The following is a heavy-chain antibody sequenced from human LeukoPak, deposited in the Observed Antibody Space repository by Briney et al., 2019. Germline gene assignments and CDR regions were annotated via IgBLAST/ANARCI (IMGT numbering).Heavy chain of an antibody. V-gene: IGHV1-8*01. Sequence: EASVKVSCKASGYTFTSYDINWVRQATGQGLEWMGWMNPNSGNTGYAQKFQGRVTMTRNTSISTDYMELSSLRSEDTAVYYCARVIRYSSGWYYGDWGQGTLVTVSS. D-gene: IGHD6-19*01. J-gene: IGHJ4*02. CDR2: MNPNSGNT. CDR3: ARVIRYSSGWYYGD. CDR1: GYTFTSYD.